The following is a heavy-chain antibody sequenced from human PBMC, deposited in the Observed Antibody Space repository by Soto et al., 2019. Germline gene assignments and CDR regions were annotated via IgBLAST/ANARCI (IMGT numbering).Heavy chain of an antibody. Sequence: SETLSLTCTVSGGSISSYYWSWIRQPPGKGLEWIGYIYYSGSTNYNPSLKSRVTISVDTSKNQFSLKLSSVTAADTAVYYCARAIGYSYGFYFDYWGQGTLVTVS. CDR2: IYYSGST. V-gene: IGHV4-59*01. CDR3: ARAIGYSYGFYFDY. CDR1: GGSISSYY. J-gene: IGHJ4*02. D-gene: IGHD5-18*01.